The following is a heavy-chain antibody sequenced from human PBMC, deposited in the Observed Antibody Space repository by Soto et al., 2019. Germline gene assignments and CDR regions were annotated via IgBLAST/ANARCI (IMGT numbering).Heavy chain of an antibody. V-gene: IGHV4-31*03. CDR2: IYYSGST. J-gene: IGHJ6*02. CDR3: AREYSGYDPPFEADYYYYGMDV. CDR1: GGSISSEGYY. D-gene: IGHD5-12*01. Sequence: QVPLQESGPGLVKPSQTLSLTCTVSGGSISSEGYYWSWFRQHPGKGLEWIGDIYYSGSTYYNPSLKSRVTISGDTSKNQFSLKLSSVTAADTAVYYCAREYSGYDPPFEADYYYYGMDVWGQGTTVTVSS.